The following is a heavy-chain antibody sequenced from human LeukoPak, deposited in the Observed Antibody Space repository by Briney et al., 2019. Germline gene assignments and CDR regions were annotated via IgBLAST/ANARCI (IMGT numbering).Heavy chain of an antibody. J-gene: IGHJ6*02. V-gene: IGHV3-11*01. CDR2: ISSSGSTI. Sequence: GSLRLSCAASGFTFSDYYMSWIRQAPGKGLEWVSYISSSGSTIYYADSVKGRFTISRDNAKNSLYLQMNSLRAEDTAVYYCARDIVVVPAANYYYYGMDVWGQGTTVTVSS. CDR1: GFTFSDYY. CDR3: ARDIVVVPAANYYYYGMDV. D-gene: IGHD2-2*01.